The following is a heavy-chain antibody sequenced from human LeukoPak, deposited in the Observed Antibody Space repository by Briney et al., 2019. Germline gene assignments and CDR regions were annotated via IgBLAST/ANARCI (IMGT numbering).Heavy chain of an antibody. CDR1: GYTFTSYG. V-gene: IGHV1-18*01. Sequence: VASVKVSCKASGYTFTSYGISWVRQAPGQGLEWMGWISAYNGNTNFAQKLQGGVTMTTDTSTSTAYMELRSLRSDDTAVYYCARGPTKADFWSGYYREGGLDYYGMDVWGQGTTVTVSS. CDR2: ISAYNGNT. D-gene: IGHD3-3*01. J-gene: IGHJ6*02. CDR3: ARGPTKADFWSGYYREGGLDYYGMDV.